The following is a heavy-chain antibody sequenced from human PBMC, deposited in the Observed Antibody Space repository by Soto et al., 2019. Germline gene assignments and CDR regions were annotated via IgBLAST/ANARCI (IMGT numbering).Heavy chain of an antibody. Sequence: SETLSLTCTVSGGSISSYYWSWIRQPPGKGLEWIGYIYYSGSTNYNPSLKSRVTISVDTSKNQFSLKLSSVTAADTAVYYCARDETSRDGYNFSYWGQGTLVTVSS. V-gene: IGHV4-59*01. CDR1: GGSISSYY. CDR3: ARDETSRDGYNFSY. D-gene: IGHD5-12*01. CDR2: IYYSGST. J-gene: IGHJ4*02.